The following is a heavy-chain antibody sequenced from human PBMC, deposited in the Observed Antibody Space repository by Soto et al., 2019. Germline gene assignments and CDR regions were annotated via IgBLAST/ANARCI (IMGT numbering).Heavy chain of an antibody. Sequence: QLQLQESGPGLVKPSETLSLTCTVSGGSISSSSYYWGWIRQPPGKGLEGIGSIYYSGSTYYNPSLKTRVTISVDTSKNQFSLKLSSVTAADTAVYYCARSLGYCSGGSCYYYYYGMDVWGQGTTVTVSS. V-gene: IGHV4-39*01. CDR3: ARSLGYCSGGSCYYYYYGMDV. CDR2: IYYSGST. CDR1: GGSISSSSYY. D-gene: IGHD2-15*01. J-gene: IGHJ6*02.